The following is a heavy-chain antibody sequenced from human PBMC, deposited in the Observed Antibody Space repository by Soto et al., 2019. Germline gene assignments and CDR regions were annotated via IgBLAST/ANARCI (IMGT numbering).Heavy chain of an antibody. Sequence: GGSLRLSCAASGFTFSSYGMHGVRQAPGKGLEWVAVISYDGSNKYYADSVKGRFTISRDNSKNTLYLQMNSLRAEDTAVYYCANSRDSSGYYYPFDIWGQGTMVTVSS. CDR3: ANSRDSSGYYYPFDI. V-gene: IGHV3-30*18. CDR2: ISYDGSNK. J-gene: IGHJ3*02. CDR1: GFTFSSYG. D-gene: IGHD3-22*01.